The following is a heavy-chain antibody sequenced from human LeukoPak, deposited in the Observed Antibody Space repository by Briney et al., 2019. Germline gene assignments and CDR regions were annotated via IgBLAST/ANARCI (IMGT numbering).Heavy chain of an antibody. CDR3: ARGQGAARVPFDS. V-gene: IGHV3-11*04. Sequence: GGSLRLSCVGSGFIFSDFYMTWIRQAPGKGLEWVSYINSGGGTTIYYADSLKGRFTISRDSAKNSVYLQMNSLRVEDTALYYCARGQGAARVPFDSWGQGTLVTVSS. CDR1: GFIFSDFY. D-gene: IGHD6-6*01. J-gene: IGHJ4*02. CDR2: INSGGGTTI.